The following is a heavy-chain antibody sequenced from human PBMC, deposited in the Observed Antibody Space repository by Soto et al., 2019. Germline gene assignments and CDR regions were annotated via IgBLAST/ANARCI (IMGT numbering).Heavy chain of an antibody. J-gene: IGHJ6*01. Sequence: SVKVSCKASGFTFTSSAVQWVRQARGQRLEWIGWIVVGSGNTNYAQKFQERVTITRDMSTSTAYMELSSLRSEDTAVYYCAAGASYSSGWYAGYYYGMDVWGQGTTVTVSS. CDR3: AAGASYSSGWYAGYYYGMDV. V-gene: IGHV1-58*01. D-gene: IGHD6-19*01. CDR1: GFTFTSSA. CDR2: IVVGSGNT.